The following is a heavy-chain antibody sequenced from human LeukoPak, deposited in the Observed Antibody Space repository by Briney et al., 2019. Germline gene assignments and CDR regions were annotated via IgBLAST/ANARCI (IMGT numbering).Heavy chain of an antibody. V-gene: IGHV3-23*01. CDR2: IGGGGGDR. D-gene: IGHD2-15*01. Sequence: PGGSLRLSRAVSGFTFSNHAMSWVRQAPGKGLEWVSTIGGGGGDRYYADSVKGRFTISRDNSKNTLYLQMNSLRAEDTAVYYCAKHLRCSGDSCYRPSYYYYGMDVWGQGTTVTVSS. J-gene: IGHJ6*02. CDR1: GFTFSNHA. CDR3: AKHLRCSGDSCYRPSYYYYGMDV.